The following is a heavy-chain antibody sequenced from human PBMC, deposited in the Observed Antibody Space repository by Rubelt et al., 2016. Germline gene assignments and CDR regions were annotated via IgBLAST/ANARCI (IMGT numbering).Heavy chain of an antibody. J-gene: IGHJ4*02. CDR1: GFSVTSKY. V-gene: IGHV3-66*01. D-gene: IGHD5-18*01. Sequence: EVQLLESGGGLVQPGGSLRLSCEVSGFSVTSKYMSWVRQAPGKGLEWVSVVYSGGTTFYRDSVKGRFTVSRDNSKNKMYLQMNSLRADDTAGYYCARGMQMQLWLLDYWGQGTLVTVSS. CDR3: ARGMQMQLWLLDY. CDR2: VYSGGTT.